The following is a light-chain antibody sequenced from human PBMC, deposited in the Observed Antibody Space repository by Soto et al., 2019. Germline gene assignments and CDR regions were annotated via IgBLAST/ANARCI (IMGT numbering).Light chain of an antibody. J-gene: IGLJ3*02. Sequence: QSALTQPPSVSGSPGQSVTLSCTGTSSDIGSVSWYQQPPGTAPKLMIYEVNNRPSGVPDRFSGSKSGNTASLTISGLQADDEADYYCSSYRNGRVFGGGTKLTV. CDR3: SSYRNGRV. CDR2: EVN. CDR1: SSDIGS. V-gene: IGLV2-18*02.